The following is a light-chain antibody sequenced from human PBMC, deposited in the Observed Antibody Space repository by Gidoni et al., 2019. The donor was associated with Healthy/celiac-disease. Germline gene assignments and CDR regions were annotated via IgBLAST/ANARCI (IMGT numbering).Light chain of an antibody. J-gene: IGKJ1*01. CDR1: PSLLHSNGYNY. CDR2: LGS. CDR3: MQALQTQWT. Sequence: GEPASISCRSSPSLLHSNGYNYLDWYLQKPGQSPQLLIYLGSNRASGVPDRFSGSGSGTDFTLKISRVEAEDVGVYYCMQALQTQWTFGQGTKVEIK. V-gene: IGKV2-28*01.